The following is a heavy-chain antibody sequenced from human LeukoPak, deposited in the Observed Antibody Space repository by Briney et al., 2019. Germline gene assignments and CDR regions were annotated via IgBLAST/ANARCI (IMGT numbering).Heavy chain of an antibody. J-gene: IGHJ6*02. CDR3: AREYYDSSGYYYLYYYGMDV. V-gene: IGHV1-2*06. D-gene: IGHD3-22*01. Sequence: ASVKVSCKASGYTFTGYYMHWVRQATGQGLECMGRINLNSGGTNYAQKFQGRVTMTRDTSISTAYMELSRLRSDDTAVYYCAREYYDSSGYYYLYYYGMDVWGQGTTVTVSS. CDR2: INLNSGGT. CDR1: GYTFTGYY.